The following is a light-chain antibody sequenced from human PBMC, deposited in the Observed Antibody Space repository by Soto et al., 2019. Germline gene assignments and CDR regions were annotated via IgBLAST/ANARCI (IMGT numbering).Light chain of an antibody. J-gene: IGLJ3*02. CDR1: SSDVGGYNY. CDR2: EVS. Sequence: QSALTQPPSASGSHGQSVTISCTGTSSDVGGYNYVSWYQQHPGKAPKLMIYEVSKLPSGVPDSFSGSKSGNTASLTVSGLQAEDEADYYCSSYAGSNNLVLVGGTKLTVL. V-gene: IGLV2-8*01. CDR3: SSYAGSNNLV.